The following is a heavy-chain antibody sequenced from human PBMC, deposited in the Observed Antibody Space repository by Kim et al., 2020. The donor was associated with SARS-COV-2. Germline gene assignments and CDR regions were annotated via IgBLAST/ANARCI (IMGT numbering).Heavy chain of an antibody. J-gene: IGHJ6*02. CDR3: ARKILLQPKVLDV. Sequence: AESVKGRFTISRDNAKNTLYLQMNSLRAEDTAVYYCARKILLQPKVLDVWGQGTTVTVSS. V-gene: IGHV3-74*01. D-gene: IGHD4-4*01.